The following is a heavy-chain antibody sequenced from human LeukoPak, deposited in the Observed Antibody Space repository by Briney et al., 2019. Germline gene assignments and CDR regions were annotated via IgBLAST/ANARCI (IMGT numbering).Heavy chain of an antibody. CDR2: IHYSGST. CDR3: ARDWTSSGSYYFDY. CDR1: GYSISSGYY. D-gene: IGHD3/OR15-3a*01. J-gene: IGHJ4*02. Sequence: SETLSLTCTVSGYSISSGYYWGWIRQPPGKGLEWIGSIHYSGSTYYNPSLKSRVTISVDTSKNQFSLKPSSVTAADTAVYYCARDWTSSGSYYFDYWGQGTLVTVSS. V-gene: IGHV4-38-2*02.